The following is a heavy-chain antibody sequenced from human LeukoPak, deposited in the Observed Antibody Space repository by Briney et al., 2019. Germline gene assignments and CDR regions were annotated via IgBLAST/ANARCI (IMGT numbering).Heavy chain of an antibody. CDR1: GFTFSSYS. CDR3: VRDPVNYDFWSGYLEPPYYSYYMDV. V-gene: IGHV3-21*01. J-gene: IGHJ6*03. Sequence: PGGSLRLSCAASGFTFSSYSMNWVRQAPGKGLEWVSSISSSSSYIYYADSVKGRFTISRDNAKNSLYLQMNSLRAEDTAVYYCVRDPVNYDFWSGYLEPPYYSYYMDVWGKATTVTVS. D-gene: IGHD3-3*01. CDR2: ISSSSSYI.